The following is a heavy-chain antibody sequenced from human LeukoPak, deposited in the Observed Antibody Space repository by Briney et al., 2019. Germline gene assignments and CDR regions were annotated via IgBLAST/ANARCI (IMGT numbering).Heavy chain of an antibody. CDR2: ISSSGSTI. CDR3: ARDCSSTSCPGYYYYYGMDV. J-gene: IGHJ6*02. CDR1: GFTFSSYE. D-gene: IGHD2-2*01. Sequence: GGSLRLSCAASGFTFSSYEMNWVRQAPGKGLEWVSYISSSGSTIYYADSVKGRFTISRDNAKNSLYLQMNSLRAEDTAVYYCARDCSSTSCPGYYYYYGMDVWGQGTTVTVSS. V-gene: IGHV3-48*03.